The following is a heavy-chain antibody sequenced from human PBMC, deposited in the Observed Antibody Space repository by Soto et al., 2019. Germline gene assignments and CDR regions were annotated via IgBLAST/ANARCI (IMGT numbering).Heavy chain of an antibody. Sequence: GGSLRLSCAASGFTFTKAWMNWVRQAPGKGLEWVAVISYDGSNKYYADSVKGRFTISRDNSKNTLYLQMNSLRAEDTAVYYCARPFDSGSYAYYYYYGMDVWGQGTTVTVSS. CDR1: GFTFTKAW. J-gene: IGHJ6*02. D-gene: IGHD1-26*01. CDR3: ARPFDSGSYAYYYYYGMDV. V-gene: IGHV3-30-3*01. CDR2: ISYDGSNK.